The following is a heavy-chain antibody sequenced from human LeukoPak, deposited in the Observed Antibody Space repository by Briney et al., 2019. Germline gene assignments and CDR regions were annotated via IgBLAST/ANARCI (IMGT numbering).Heavy chain of an antibody. Sequence: GGSRRLSCAASGFTFSSYAMTWVRQAPGKGLEWGSSITGSGSSTYYADSVTGRFTISRDNSKNTLYLQMNSLTAEDTAVYYCANPHCSSTSCYWFDPWGQGTLVTVS. D-gene: IGHD2-2*01. CDR3: ANPHCSSTSCYWFDP. V-gene: IGHV3-23*01. J-gene: IGHJ5*02. CDR1: GFTFSSYA. CDR2: ITGSGSST.